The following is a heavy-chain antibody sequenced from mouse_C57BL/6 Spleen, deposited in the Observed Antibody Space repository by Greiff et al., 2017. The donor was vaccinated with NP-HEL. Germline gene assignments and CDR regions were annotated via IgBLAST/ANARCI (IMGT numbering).Heavy chain of an antibody. CDR3: ASGVYDGYYSFAY. D-gene: IGHD2-3*01. J-gene: IGHJ3*01. Sequence: VQLQQSGPELVKPGASVKLSCKASGYTFTSYDINWVKQRPGQGLEWIGWIYPRDGSTKYNAKFKGKATLTVDTSSSTAYMELHSLTSEDSAVYFCASGVYDGYYSFAYWGQGTLVTVSA. CDR1: GYTFTSYD. V-gene: IGHV1-85*01. CDR2: IYPRDGST.